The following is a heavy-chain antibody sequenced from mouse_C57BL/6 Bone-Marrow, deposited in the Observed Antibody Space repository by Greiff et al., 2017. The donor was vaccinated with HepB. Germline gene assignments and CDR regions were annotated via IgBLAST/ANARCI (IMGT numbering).Heavy chain of an antibody. CDR3: ARGEITTVVAPGDY. J-gene: IGHJ4*01. CDR1: GYSITSGYY. CDR2: ISYDGSN. D-gene: IGHD1-1*01. V-gene: IGHV3-6*01. Sequence: EVKLMESGPGLVKPSQSLSLTCSVTGYSITSGYYWNWIRQFPGNKLEWMGYISYDGSNNYNPSLKNRISITRDTSKNQFFLKLNSVTTEDTATYYCARGEITTVVAPGDYWGQGTSVTVSS.